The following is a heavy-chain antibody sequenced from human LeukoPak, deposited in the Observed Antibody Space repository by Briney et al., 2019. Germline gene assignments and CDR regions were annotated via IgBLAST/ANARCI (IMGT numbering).Heavy chain of an antibody. CDR3: ARAQTRTLGYFDY. D-gene: IGHD2-2*01. J-gene: IGHJ4*02. CDR1: GFTFSSYA. CDR2: ISYDGSNK. Sequence: GGSLRLSCAASGFTFSSYAMHWVRQAPGKGLEWVAVISYDGSNKYCADSVKGRFTISRDNSKNTLYLQMNSLRAEDTAVYYCARAQTRTLGYFDYWGQGTLVTVSS. V-gene: IGHV3-30*04.